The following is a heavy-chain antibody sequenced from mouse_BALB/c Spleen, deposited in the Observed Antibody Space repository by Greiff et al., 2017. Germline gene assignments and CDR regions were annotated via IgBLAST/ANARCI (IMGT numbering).Heavy chain of an antibody. D-gene: IGHD2-10*01. Sequence: EVKLMESGPGLVKPSQSLSLTCTVTGYSITSDYAWNWIRQFPGNKLEWMGYISYSGSTSYNPSLKSRISITRDTSKNQFFLQLNSVTTEDTATYYCARKEAYYGNSFAYWGQGTLVTVSA. V-gene: IGHV3-2*02. CDR3: ARKEAYYGNSFAY. CDR1: GYSITSDYA. J-gene: IGHJ3*01. CDR2: ISYSGST.